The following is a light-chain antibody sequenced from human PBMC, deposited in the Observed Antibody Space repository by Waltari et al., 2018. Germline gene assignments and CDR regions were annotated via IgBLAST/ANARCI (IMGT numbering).Light chain of an antibody. V-gene: IGKV3-11*01. J-gene: IGKJ4*01. CDR2: DTS. CDR1: QNIGSQ. CDR3: QHRFSWPLT. Sequence: IVLPQSPATLSLSPGESAALSCSASQNIGSQLAGYQQRPGQPPRLLIDDTSNRATGIPARFSGSGFGTDFTLTISSLEFEDSAVYYCQHRFSWPLTFGGGTKVEI.